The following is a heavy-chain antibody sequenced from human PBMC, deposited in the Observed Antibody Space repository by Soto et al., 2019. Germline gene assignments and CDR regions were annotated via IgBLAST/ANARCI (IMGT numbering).Heavy chain of an antibody. V-gene: IGHV3-23*01. J-gene: IGHJ4*02. Sequence: WWSLRLSCAASGFTFGIYAMSWVRQAPGKGLEWVSSISGSGGSIYYAHSVKGRFTISRDKTKNTLDLQMNSLRAEDTAVYHCARVAPEYSSTPRRFDFWGQGTLVTV. CDR1: GFTFGIYA. CDR2: ISGSGGSI. D-gene: IGHD6-13*01. CDR3: ARVAPEYSSTPRRFDF.